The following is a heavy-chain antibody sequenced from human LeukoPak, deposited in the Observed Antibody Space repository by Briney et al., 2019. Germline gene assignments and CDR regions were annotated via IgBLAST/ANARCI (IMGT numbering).Heavy chain of an antibody. V-gene: IGHV1-69*13. J-gene: IGHJ4*02. CDR3: AGSWIQLWSPDY. Sequence: SVKVSCKASGGTFSSYAISWVRQAPGQGLEWMGGIIPIFGTANYAQKFQGRVTITADESTSTAYMELSSLRSEDTAVYYCAGSWIQLWSPDYWGQGTLVTVSS. CDR2: IIPIFGTA. CDR1: GGTFSSYA. D-gene: IGHD5-18*01.